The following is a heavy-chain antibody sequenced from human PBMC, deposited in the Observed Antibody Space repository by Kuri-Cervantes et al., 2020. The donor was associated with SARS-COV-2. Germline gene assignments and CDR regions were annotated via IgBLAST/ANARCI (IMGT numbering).Heavy chain of an antibody. D-gene: IGHD3-3*01. V-gene: IGHV3-21*04. CDR2: ISSSSSQR. J-gene: IGHJ4*02. Sequence: GGSLRLSCAASGFTFSTYSMTWVRQAPGKGLEWVSSISSSSSQRYYVDSVKGRFTISRDNAKNSLYLQMNSLRAEDTALYYCASHPKRFLEWLFDYWGQGTLVTVSS. CDR3: ASHPKRFLEWLFDY. CDR1: GFTFSTYS.